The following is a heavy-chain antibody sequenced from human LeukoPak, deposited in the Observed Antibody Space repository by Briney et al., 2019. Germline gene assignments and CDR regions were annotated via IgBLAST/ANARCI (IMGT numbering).Heavy chain of an antibody. CDR2: ISYDGSNK. V-gene: IGHV3-30-3*01. J-gene: IGHJ4*02. Sequence: GGSLRLSCAASGFTFNNYPMHWVRRAPGKGLEWVAVISYDGSNKYYADSVKGRFTISRNNSKNTLYLQMNSLRAEDTAVYYCARGGGNCLDYWGQGTLVAVSS. CDR1: GFTFNNYP. D-gene: IGHD3-16*01. CDR3: ARGGGNCLDY.